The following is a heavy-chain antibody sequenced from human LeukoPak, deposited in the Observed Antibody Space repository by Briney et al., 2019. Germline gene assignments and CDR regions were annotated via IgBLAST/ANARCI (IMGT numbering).Heavy chain of an antibody. CDR1: RFTFSSYA. J-gene: IGHJ4*02. D-gene: IGHD6-19*01. CDR3: AKDRIAVAAKSYFDS. V-gene: IGHV3-23*01. CDR2: ISGSGGST. Sequence: GGSLRLSCAASRFTFSSYAMGWVRQAPGNGLEWVSAISGSGGSTYYADSVKGRFTISRDNSKNTLYLHMNSLRAEDTAVYYCAKDRIAVAAKSYFDSWGQGSLVTVSS.